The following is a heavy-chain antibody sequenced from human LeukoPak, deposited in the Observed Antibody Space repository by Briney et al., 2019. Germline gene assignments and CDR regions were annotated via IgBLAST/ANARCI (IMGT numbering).Heavy chain of an antibody. CDR2: IYHSGST. CDR3: ARTDYGDLNWFDP. D-gene: IGHD4-17*01. Sequence: PSETLSLTCAVSGGSISGSNWWSWVRQPPGKGLEWIGEIYHSGSTNYNPSLKSRVTISVDKSKNQFSLELSSVTAADTAVYYCARTDYGDLNWFDPWGQGTLVTVSS. V-gene: IGHV4-4*02. J-gene: IGHJ5*02. CDR1: GGSISGSNW.